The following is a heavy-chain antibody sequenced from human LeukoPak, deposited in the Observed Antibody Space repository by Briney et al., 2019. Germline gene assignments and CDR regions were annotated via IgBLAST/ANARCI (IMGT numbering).Heavy chain of an antibody. J-gene: IGHJ4*02. CDR1: GYTFTSYG. Sequence: SVKVSCKASGYTFTSYGISWVRQAPGQRLEWMGRIIPIFGTANYAQKFQGRVTITTDESTSTAYMELSSLRSEDTAVYYCARPSVPYYYDSSGYSLTFDYWGQGTLVTVSS. CDR2: IIPIFGTA. CDR3: ARPSVPYYYDSSGYSLTFDY. V-gene: IGHV1-69*05. D-gene: IGHD3-22*01.